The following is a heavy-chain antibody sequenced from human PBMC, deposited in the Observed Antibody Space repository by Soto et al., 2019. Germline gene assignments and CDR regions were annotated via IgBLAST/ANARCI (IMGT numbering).Heavy chain of an antibody. D-gene: IGHD5-12*01. CDR3: ARRTYSGYDWGGGAFDI. J-gene: IGHJ3*02. CDR2: IYYSGST. CDR1: GGSISSSSYY. V-gene: IGHV4-39*01. Sequence: QLQLQESGPGLVKPSETLSLTCTVSGGSISSSSYYWGWIRQPPGKGLEWIGSIYYSGSTYYNPSLKSRVTISVDTSKNQFSLKLSSVTAADTAVYYCARRTYSGYDWGGGAFDIWGQGTMVTVSS.